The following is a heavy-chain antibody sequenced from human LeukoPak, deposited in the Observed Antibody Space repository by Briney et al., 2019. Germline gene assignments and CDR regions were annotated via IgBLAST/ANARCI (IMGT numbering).Heavy chain of an antibody. V-gene: IGHV3-48*02. CDR2: ISSSSSAI. CDR1: GFTFSTYS. J-gene: IGHJ6*02. CDR3: ARAPYGVDV. Sequence: GGSLRLSCAASGFTFSTYSMNWVRQAPGKGLEWVSYISSSSSAIYYADSVKGRFTISRDNAKNSLYLQMNSLRDEDTAIYYCARAPYGVDVWGQGTTVTFSS.